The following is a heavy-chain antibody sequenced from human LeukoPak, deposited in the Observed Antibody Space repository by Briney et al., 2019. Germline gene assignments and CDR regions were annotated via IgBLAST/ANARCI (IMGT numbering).Heavy chain of an antibody. CDR3: ARPRTLGYCSGGSCYRTHFDY. V-gene: IGHV1-69*13. CDR1: GGTFSSYA. D-gene: IGHD2-15*01. Sequence: ASVKVSCKASGGTFSSYAISWVRQAPGQGLEWMGGIIPIFGTANYAQKFQGRVTITADESTSTAYMELSSLRSEDTAVYYCARPRTLGYCSGGSCYRTHFDYWGQGTLVTVSS. CDR2: IIPIFGTA. J-gene: IGHJ4*02.